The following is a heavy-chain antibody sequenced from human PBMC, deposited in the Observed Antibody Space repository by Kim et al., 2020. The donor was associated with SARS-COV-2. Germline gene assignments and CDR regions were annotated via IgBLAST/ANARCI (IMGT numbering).Heavy chain of an antibody. D-gene: IGHD1-26*01. CDR1: GYTFTGYY. CDR3: ARVGSGSSPFDS. V-gene: IGHV1-2*02. J-gene: IGHJ4*02. CDR2: INPNSGGT. Sequence: ASVNVSCKASGYTFTGYYMHWVRQAPGQGLEWMGWINPNSGGTNYAQKVQGRVSMTRDTSISTAYMELSSLRSDDTAVYFCARVGSGSSPFDSWGQGTLVTVSS.